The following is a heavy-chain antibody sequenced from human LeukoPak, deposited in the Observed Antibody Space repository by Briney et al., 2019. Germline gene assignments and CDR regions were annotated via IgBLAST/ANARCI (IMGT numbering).Heavy chain of an antibody. D-gene: IGHD4/OR15-4a*01. CDR1: GFTDSSNS. J-gene: IGHJ4*02. Sequence: PGESLRLSCTVSGFTDSSNSMSWVRQAPGKGLEWVSFIYSDNTHYSDSVKGRFTISRDNSKNTLYLQMNSLRAEDTAVYYCARRAGAYSHPYDYWGQGTLVTVSS. CDR2: IYSDNT. V-gene: IGHV3-53*01. CDR3: ARRAGAYSHPYDY.